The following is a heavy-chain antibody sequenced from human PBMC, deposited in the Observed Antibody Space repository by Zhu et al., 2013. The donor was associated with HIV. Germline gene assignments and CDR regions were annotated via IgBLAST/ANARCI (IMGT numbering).Heavy chain of an antibody. CDR3: ARDPSSIAAAGRGPFDY. Sequence: VQLVESGGGVVQPGRSLRLSCAASGFTFSSYGMHWVRQAPGKGLEWVAVIWYDGSNKYYADSVKGRFTISRDNSKNTLYLQMNSLRAEDTAVYYCARDPSSIAAAGRGPFDYVGPGNPGHRLL. V-gene: IGHV3-33*01. J-gene: IGHJ4*02. CDR1: GFTFSSYG. D-gene: IGHD6-13*01. CDR2: IWYDGSNK.